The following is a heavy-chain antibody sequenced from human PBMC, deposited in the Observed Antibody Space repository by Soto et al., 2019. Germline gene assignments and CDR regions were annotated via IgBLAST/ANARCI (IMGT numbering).Heavy chain of an antibody. Sequence: GGSLRLSCAASGFTFSNAWMSWVRQAPGKGLEWVGRIKSKTDGGTTDYAAPVKGRFTISRDDSKNTLYLQMNSLKTEDTAVYYCTTAEGPIEQQLVYYYYYMDVWGKGTTVTVSS. CDR1: GFTFSNAW. CDR2: IKSKTDGGTT. V-gene: IGHV3-15*01. J-gene: IGHJ6*03. CDR3: TTAEGPIEQQLVYYYYYMDV. D-gene: IGHD6-13*01.